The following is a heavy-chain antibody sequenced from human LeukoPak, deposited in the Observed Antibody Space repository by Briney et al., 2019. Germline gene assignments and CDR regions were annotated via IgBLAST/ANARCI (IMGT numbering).Heavy chain of an antibody. D-gene: IGHD7-27*01. J-gene: IGHJ4*02. CDR3: AKDGGLWVSAHWGDS. V-gene: IGHV3-23*01. Sequence: GSLRLSCAASGFTFSSYTMSWVRQAPGKGLEWVSTITTSDGNTYYADSVKGRFTVSRDNSKNTLFLQMNSLRAEDTAVYYCAKDGGLWVSAHWGDSWGRGPLVTVSS. CDR2: ITTSDGNT. CDR1: GFTFSSYT.